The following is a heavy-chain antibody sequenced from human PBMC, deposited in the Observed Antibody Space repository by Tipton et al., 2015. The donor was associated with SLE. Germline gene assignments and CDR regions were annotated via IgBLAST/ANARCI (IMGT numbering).Heavy chain of an antibody. CDR1: GGSISSSSYY. CDR3: ARDRAVLLGAFDI. V-gene: IGHV4-39*02. D-gene: IGHD3-10*01. CDR2: ISYSGST. Sequence: TLSLTCTVSGGSISSSSYYWGWIRQPPGKGLEWIGSISYSGSTYYNPSLTSRVTISVDTSKNQFSLKLSSVTAADTAVYYCARDRAVLLGAFDIWGQGTMVTVSS. J-gene: IGHJ3*02.